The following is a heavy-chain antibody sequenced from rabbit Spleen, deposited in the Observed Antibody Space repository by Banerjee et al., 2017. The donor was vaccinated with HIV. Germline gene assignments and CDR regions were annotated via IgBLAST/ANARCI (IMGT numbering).Heavy chain of an antibody. J-gene: IGHJ4*01. V-gene: IGHV1S40*01. CDR2: IDTSSVNT. Sequence: QSLEESGGDLVKPGASLTLTCKASGFDFSSSYYMCWVRQAPGKGLELIACIDTSSVNTADATWAKGRFTISKTSSTTVTLQMTSLTAADTATYFCASGYSDIYLDLWGQGTLVTVS. CDR3: ASGYSDIYLDL. CDR1: GFDFSSSYY. D-gene: IGHD1-1*01.